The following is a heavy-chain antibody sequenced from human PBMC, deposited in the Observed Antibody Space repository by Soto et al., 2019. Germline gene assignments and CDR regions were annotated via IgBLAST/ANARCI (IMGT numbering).Heavy chain of an antibody. CDR3: ARALSIAETNWFDP. V-gene: IGHV1-8*01. Sequence: ASVKVSCKASGYTFTSYDINWVRQATGQGLEWMGWMNPNSGNTGYAQKFQGRVTMTRNTSISTAYMELSSLRSEDTAVYYCARALSIAETNWFDPWGQGTLVTVSS. CDR1: GYTFTSYD. CDR2: MNPNSGNT. D-gene: IGHD6-13*01. J-gene: IGHJ5*02.